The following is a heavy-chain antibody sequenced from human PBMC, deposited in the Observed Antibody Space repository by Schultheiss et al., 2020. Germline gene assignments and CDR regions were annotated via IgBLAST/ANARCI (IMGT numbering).Heavy chain of an antibody. V-gene: IGHV4-34*01. D-gene: IGHD1-26*01. CDR1: GGSFSGYY. CDR3: ARDQTDSGSCWFDY. J-gene: IGHJ4*02. Sequence: SETLSLTCAVYGGSFSGYYWSWIRQPPGKGLEWIGEINHSGSTNYNPSLKSRVTISVDTSKNQFSLKLSSVTAADTAVYYCARDQTDSGSCWFDYWGQGTLVTVSS. CDR2: INHSGST.